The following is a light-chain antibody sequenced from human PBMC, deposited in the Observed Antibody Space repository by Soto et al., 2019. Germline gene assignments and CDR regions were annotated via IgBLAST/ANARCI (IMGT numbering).Light chain of an antibody. CDR2: DVG. Sequence: QSALTQPASVSGPLGHWIPTPGTETTMTVGGYNNVSWYQQHPGKAPNPLIYDVGIGPSGVSNRFSGSKPGNTASVTISGHQAEDEADYYWSSSTSSSTLLYVFGTGTKLTVL. CDR1: TMTVGGYNN. CDR3: SSSTSSSTLLYV. V-gene: IGLV2-14*01. J-gene: IGLJ1*01.